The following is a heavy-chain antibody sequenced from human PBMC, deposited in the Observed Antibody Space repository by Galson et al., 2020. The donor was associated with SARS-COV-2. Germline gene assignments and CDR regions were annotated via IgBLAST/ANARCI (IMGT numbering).Heavy chain of an antibody. V-gene: IGHV4-38-2*02. D-gene: IGHD2-15*01. J-gene: IGHJ2*01. CDR2: IYHSGST. Sequence: SQTLSLTCTVSGVSITSGYFWGWIRQPPEKGLEWIGLIYHSGSTYYNPSLKSRVTISVDTSKNQFSLKLTSVSAADTGVYYCARDRGVDGGISEDFGLWGRGTLVTVSS. CDR3: ARDRGVDGGISEDFGL. CDR1: GVSITSGYF.